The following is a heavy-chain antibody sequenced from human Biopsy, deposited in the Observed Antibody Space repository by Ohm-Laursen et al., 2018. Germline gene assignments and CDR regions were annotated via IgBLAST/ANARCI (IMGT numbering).Heavy chain of an antibody. V-gene: IGHV4-38-2*02. CDR2: IYYDGIT. J-gene: IGHJ6*02. CDR1: GGSVTNDYY. CDR3: ARVAGGHAYYYGMDV. D-gene: IGHD5-12*01. Sequence: SETLSLTCTVSGGSVTNDYYWGWIRQPPGKGLEWIGNIYYDGITYYNPSLKSRVAMSVDTSKNQFSLRLTSVTAADTAVYYCARVAGGHAYYYGMDVWGQGTTVIVSS.